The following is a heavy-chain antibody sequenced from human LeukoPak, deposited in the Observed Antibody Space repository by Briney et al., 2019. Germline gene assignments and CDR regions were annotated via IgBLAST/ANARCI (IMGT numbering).Heavy chain of an antibody. Sequence: GGSLRLSCAASGFTFSNYWMHWVRQVPGKGLVWVSRIKSDGRSGATYADSVKGRFTISRDNAKNTLYLQMSSLRADDTAVYYCARVTFYCSGGSCVIDYWGQGTLVTVSS. J-gene: IGHJ4*02. CDR1: GFTFSNYW. D-gene: IGHD2-15*01. CDR3: ARVTFYCSGGSCVIDY. V-gene: IGHV3-74*01. CDR2: IKSDGRSGA.